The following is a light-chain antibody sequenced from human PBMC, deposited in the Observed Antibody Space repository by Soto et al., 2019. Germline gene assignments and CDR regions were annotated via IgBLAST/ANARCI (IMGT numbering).Light chain of an antibody. CDR1: NSNIGAGYD. CDR2: GNS. CDR3: QSYDTSLSGYV. J-gene: IGLJ1*01. Sequence: QSALTQPPSVSGAPGQRVTISCTGSNSNIGAGYDVHWYQQLPGTAPKLLIYGNSNRPSGVTDRFSGSKSGTSASLAITGLRPEDEAVYYCQSYDTSLSGYVFGTGTKLTVL. V-gene: IGLV1-40*01.